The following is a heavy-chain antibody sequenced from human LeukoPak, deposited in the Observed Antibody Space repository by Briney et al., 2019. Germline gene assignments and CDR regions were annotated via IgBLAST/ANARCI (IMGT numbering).Heavy chain of an antibody. CDR2: ISSSSSYI. CDR3: ARDLEVGYCSSTSSQFYGMDV. D-gene: IGHD2-2*01. CDR1: GFTFSSYS. Sequence: GGSLRLSCAASGFTFSSYSMNWVRQAPGKGLEWVSSISSSSSYIYYADSVKGRFTISRDNAKNSLYLQMNSLRAEDTAVYYCARDLEVGYCSSTSSQFYGMDVWGQGTTVTVSS. V-gene: IGHV3-21*01. J-gene: IGHJ6*02.